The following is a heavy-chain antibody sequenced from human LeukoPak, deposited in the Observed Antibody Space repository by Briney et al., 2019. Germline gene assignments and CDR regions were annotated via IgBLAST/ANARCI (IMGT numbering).Heavy chain of an antibody. CDR1: GYTFTSYD. CDR3: ARGRSSSSPTNWFDP. D-gene: IGHD6-6*01. Sequence: GASVKVSCKASGYTFTSYDINWVRQATGQGLEWMGWMNPNRGNTGYAQKFQGRVTMTRNTSISTAYMELSSLRSEDTAVYYCARGRSSSSPTNWFDPWGQGTLVTVSS. J-gene: IGHJ5*02. V-gene: IGHV1-8*01. CDR2: MNPNRGNT.